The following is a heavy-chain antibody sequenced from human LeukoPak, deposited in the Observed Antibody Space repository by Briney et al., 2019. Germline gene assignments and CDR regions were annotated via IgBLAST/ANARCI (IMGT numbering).Heavy chain of an antibody. V-gene: IGHV3-74*01. CDR3: AGDRRDWEYDY. CDR2: INSDGSST. CDR1: GFTFSSYW. D-gene: IGHD2-21*02. Sequence: GGSLRLSCAASGFTFSSYWMHWVRQAPGKGLVWVSRINSDGSSTSYADSVKGRFTISRDNAKNTLYLQMNSLRAEDTAVYYCAGDRRDWEYDYWGQGTLVTVSS. J-gene: IGHJ4*02.